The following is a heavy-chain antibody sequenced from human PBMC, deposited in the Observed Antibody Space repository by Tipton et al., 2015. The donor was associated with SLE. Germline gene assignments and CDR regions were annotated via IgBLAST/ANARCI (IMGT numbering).Heavy chain of an antibody. CDR3: ARVAVITQAFDI. CDR1: GGSISTTYY. D-gene: IGHD3-22*01. J-gene: IGHJ3*02. V-gene: IGHV4-38-2*02. Sequence: TLSLTCTVSGGSISTTYYWGWIRQPPGKGLGWIGSIYHSGSTYYNPSLKSRVTISVDTSKNQFSLKLSSVSAADTAVYYCARVAVITQAFDIWGQGTMVTVSS. CDR2: IYHSGST.